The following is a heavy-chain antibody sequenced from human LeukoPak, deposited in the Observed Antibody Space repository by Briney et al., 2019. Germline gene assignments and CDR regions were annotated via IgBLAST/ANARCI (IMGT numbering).Heavy chain of an antibody. CDR1: GFTFSSYG. D-gene: IGHD6-13*01. J-gene: IGHJ4*02. CDR2: ISYDGSNK. V-gene: IGHV3-30*18. Sequence: GRSLRLSCAASGFTFSSYGMHWVRQAPGKGLEWVAVISYDGSNKYYADSVKGRFTISRDNSKNTLYLQMNSLRAEDTAVYYCTKDFRGIAAAGTLDYWGQGTLVTVSS. CDR3: TKDFRGIAAAGTLDY.